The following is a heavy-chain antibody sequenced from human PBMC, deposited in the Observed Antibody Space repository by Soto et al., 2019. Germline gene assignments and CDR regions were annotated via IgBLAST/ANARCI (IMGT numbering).Heavy chain of an antibody. CDR2: ISGSGGST. Sequence: GGSLRLSCAASGFTFSSYAMSWVRQAPGKGLEWVSAISGSGGSTYYADSVKDRFTISRDNSKNTLYLQMNSLRAEDTAVYYCAKDQIAVAGLRIHQVDYWGQGTLVTVSS. V-gene: IGHV3-23*01. D-gene: IGHD6-19*01. CDR1: GFTFSSYA. J-gene: IGHJ4*02. CDR3: AKDQIAVAGLRIHQVDY.